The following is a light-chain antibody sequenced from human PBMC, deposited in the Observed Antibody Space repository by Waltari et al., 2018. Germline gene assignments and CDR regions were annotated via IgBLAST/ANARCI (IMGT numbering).Light chain of an antibody. CDR3: LQYDNWPRV. CDR2: GAS. CDR1: QSVSSN. V-gene: IGKV3-15*01. J-gene: IGKJ2*01. Sequence: EIVMTQSPATLSVSPGERATLSCRARQSVSSNLAWFQKKPGQAPRLLIFGASTRATGFSARFRGSGSGTEFTLTISSLQPEDFAVYCCLQYDNWPRVFGQGTKLEIK.